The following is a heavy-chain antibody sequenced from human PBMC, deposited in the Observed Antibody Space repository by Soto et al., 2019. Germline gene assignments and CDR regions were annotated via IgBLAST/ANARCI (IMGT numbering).Heavy chain of an antibody. Sequence: EVQLLESGGGLVQPGRSLRLSCAASGFTFSNYAMSWVRQAPGQGLDWVSAISGSGGTTYYADSLKGRFTISRDHSKNTRFLQMNSLRAEDAAVYYCAKFFVETGSNSGWPWSFHYWGQGTLVTVSS. D-gene: IGHD6-25*01. CDR1: GFTFSNYA. J-gene: IGHJ4*02. CDR2: ISGSGGTT. CDR3: AKFFVETGSNSGWPWSFHY. V-gene: IGHV3-23*01.